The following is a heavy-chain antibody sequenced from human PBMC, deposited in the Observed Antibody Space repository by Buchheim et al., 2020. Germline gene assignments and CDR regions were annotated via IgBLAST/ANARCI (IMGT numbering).Heavy chain of an antibody. CDR2: IYTSGST. CDR1: GGSISSGSYY. V-gene: IGHV4-61*02. D-gene: IGHD6-19*01. CDR3: ARERSGWYRYYYYYGMDV. J-gene: IGHJ6*02. Sequence: QVQLQESGPGLVKPSQTLSLTCTVSGGSISSGSYYWSWIRQPAGKGLEWIGRIYTSGSTNYNPSLKSRVTISVDTSKNQFSLKLSSVTAADTAVYYCARERSGWYRYYYYYGMDVWGQGTT.